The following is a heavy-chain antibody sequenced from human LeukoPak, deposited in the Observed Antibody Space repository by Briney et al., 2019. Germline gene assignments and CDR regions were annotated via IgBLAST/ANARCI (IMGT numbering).Heavy chain of an antibody. D-gene: IGHD2-15*01. CDR2: IYYSGST. Sequence: SQTLSLTCTVSGGSISSGDYYWSWIRQPPGKGLEWTGYIYYSGSTYYNPSLKSRVTISVDTSKNQFSLKLSSVTAADTAVYYCARADRIATAYCSGGSCYSGWYFDYWGQGTLVTVSS. CDR1: GGSISSGDYY. V-gene: IGHV4-30-4*01. J-gene: IGHJ4*02. CDR3: ARADRIATAYCSGGSCYSGWYFDY.